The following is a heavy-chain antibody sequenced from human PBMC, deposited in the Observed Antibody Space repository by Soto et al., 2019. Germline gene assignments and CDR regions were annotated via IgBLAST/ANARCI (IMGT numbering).Heavy chain of an antibody. V-gene: IGHV1-18*04. J-gene: IGHJ6*02. CDR2: ISAYNGNT. Sequence: ASVKVSCKASGYTFTSYGSSWVRQAPGQGLEWMGWISAYNGNTNYAQKLQGRVTMTTDTSTSTAYMELRSLRSDDTAVYYCARSITMVRGTPRIMDVWGHGTTVTISS. CDR3: ARSITMVRGTPRIMDV. D-gene: IGHD3-10*01. CDR1: GYTFTSYG.